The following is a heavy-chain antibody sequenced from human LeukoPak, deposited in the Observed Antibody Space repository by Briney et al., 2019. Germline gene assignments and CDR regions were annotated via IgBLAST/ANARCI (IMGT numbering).Heavy chain of an antibody. Sequence: ASVKVSCKASGYTFTGYYIHWVRQAPGQGLEWMGWINPRSGDTNYPQNFQARVTMTRDRSISTAYMELSRLRSDDTAVYYRAKTNYDILTGYYEGGSYHYYYMDVWGKGTTVTVSS. CDR1: GYTFTGYY. V-gene: IGHV1-2*02. CDR2: INPRSGDT. J-gene: IGHJ6*03. CDR3: AKTNYDILTGYYEGGSYHYYYMDV. D-gene: IGHD3-9*01.